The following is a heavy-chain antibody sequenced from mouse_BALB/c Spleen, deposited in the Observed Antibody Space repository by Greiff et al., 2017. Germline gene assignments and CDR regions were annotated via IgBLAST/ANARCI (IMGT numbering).Heavy chain of an antibody. V-gene: IGHV5-12-1*01. CDR2: ISSGGGST. J-gene: IGHJ3*01. Sequence: EVKVVESGGGLVKPGGSLKLSCAASGFAFSSYDMSWVRQTPEKRLEWVAYISSGGGSTYYPDTVKGRFTISRDNAKNTLYLQMSSLKSEDTAMYYCARQDWDAWFAYWGQGTLVTVSA. CDR3: ARQDWDAWFAY. CDR1: GFAFSSYD. D-gene: IGHD4-1*01.